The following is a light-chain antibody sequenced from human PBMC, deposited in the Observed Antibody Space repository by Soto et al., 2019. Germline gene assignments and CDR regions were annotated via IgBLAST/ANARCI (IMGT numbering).Light chain of an antibody. V-gene: IGLV2-14*01. CDR3: SSYTSSRTYVV. Sequence: QSALTQPASVSGSPGQSITISCTGTSSDVGGYNYVSWYQQHPGKAPKLMIYDVSNRPSGVSNRFSSSKSGNTASLTISGLQDEDEADYYCSSYTSSRTYVVFGGGTKVTVL. J-gene: IGLJ2*01. CDR1: SSDVGGYNY. CDR2: DVS.